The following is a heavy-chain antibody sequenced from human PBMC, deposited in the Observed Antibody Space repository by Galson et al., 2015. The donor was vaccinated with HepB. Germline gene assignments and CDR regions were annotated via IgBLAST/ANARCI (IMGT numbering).Heavy chain of an antibody. D-gene: IGHD1-1*01. V-gene: IGHV3-15*01. Sequence: SLRLSCAASGFTFSNAWMSWVRQAPGKGLEWVGRIKSKTDGGTTDYAAPVKGRFTISRDDSKNTLYLQMNSLKTEDTAVYYCTTDRNVEGRHSGYFDYWGQGTLVTVSS. CDR1: GFTFSNAW. CDR2: IKSKTDGGTT. CDR3: TTDRNVEGRHSGYFDY. J-gene: IGHJ4*02.